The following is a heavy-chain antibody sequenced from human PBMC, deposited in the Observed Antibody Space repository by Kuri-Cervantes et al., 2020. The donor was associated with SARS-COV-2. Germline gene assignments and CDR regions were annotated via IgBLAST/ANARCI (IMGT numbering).Heavy chain of an antibody. CDR2: INPSGGST. J-gene: IGHJ4*02. CDR1: GYTFTSYY. D-gene: IGHD7-27*01. CDR3: ARAELTGIDY. V-gene: IGHV1-46*01. Sequence: ASVKVSCKASGYTFTSYYMHWVRQAPGQGLEWMGIINPSGGSTSYAQKFQGRVTMTRGTSTSTVYMELSSLGSEDTAVYYCARAELTGIDYWGQGTLVTVSS.